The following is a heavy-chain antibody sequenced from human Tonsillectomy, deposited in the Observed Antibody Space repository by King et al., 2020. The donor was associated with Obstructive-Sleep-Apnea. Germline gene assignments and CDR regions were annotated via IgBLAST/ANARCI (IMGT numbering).Heavy chain of an antibody. CDR3: AKHDYGAYVLPITFGY. D-gene: IGHD4-17*01. J-gene: IGHJ4*02. Sequence: VQLVESGGGLVQPGGSLSLSCAASGFTFSSYAMSWVRQAPGKGLEWVSTISGSGGSTYYADSVKGRFPIPRDNSKNTLYLQMNSLRAEDTAVYYCAKHDYGAYVLPITFGYGGQGTLVTVSS. V-gene: IGHV3-23*04. CDR1: GFTFSSYA. CDR2: ISGSGGST.